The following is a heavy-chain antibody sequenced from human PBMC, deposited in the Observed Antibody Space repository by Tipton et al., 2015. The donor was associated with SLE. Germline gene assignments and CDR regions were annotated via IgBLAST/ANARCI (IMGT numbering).Heavy chain of an antibody. Sequence: TLSLTCIVSGGSISSGDYYWGWIRQPPGKGLEWIGGIHHRGSTYYNPSLKSRVTIFVDTSKNQFSLKVSSVTAADTAVYYCARVGPERTLDYWGQGTLVTVSS. CDR2: IHHRGST. CDR1: GGSISSGDYY. V-gene: IGHV4-39*07. CDR3: ARVGPERTLDY. D-gene: IGHD1-14*01. J-gene: IGHJ4*02.